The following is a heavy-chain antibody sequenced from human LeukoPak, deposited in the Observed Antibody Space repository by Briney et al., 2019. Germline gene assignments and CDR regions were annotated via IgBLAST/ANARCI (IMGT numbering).Heavy chain of an antibody. J-gene: IGHJ6*03. D-gene: IGHD2-21*01. V-gene: IGHV3-15*01. CDR2: TKIKTDSWTT. CDR3: TTDCGSDCYTYYYYYYYMDV. Sequence: SGGSLRLSCAASGFTFSNAWMSWVRQAPGKGWEWGGRTKIKTDSWTTDYPAPVKGRSHNSRHASKNTLCLQMTSLKTEDTAGSYCTTDCGSDCYTYYYYYYYMDVSGEGTTVT. CDR1: GFTFSNAW.